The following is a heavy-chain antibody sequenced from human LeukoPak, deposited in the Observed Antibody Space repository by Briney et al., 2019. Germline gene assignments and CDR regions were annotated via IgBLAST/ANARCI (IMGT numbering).Heavy chain of an antibody. V-gene: IGHV3-66*01. D-gene: IGHD3-22*01. J-gene: IGHJ4*02. Sequence: GGSLRLSCAASGFTVSSNYMSWVRQAPGKGLELVSVIYSGGSTYYADSVKGRFTISRDNSKNSLYLQMNSLRAEDTAVYYCARDLYYYDSSGYDYWGQGTLVTVSS. CDR1: GFTVSSNY. CDR2: IYSGGST. CDR3: ARDLYYYDSSGYDY.